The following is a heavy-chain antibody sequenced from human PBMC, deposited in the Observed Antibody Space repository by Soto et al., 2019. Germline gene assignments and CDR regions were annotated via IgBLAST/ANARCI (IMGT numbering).Heavy chain of an antibody. CDR3: AKSGNEYCSSTSCYDWYFYYYMAV. D-gene: IGHD2-2*01. J-gene: IGHJ6*03. CDR2: IYPGDSDT. CDR1: GYSFTNYW. Sequence: PGESLKISCKASGYSFTNYWIGWVRQMPGKGLEWMGIIYPGDSDTRYSPSFQGQVTISADKSISTAYLQWSSLKASDTAMYYCAKSGNEYCSSTSCYDWYFYYYMAVWGKGTTVTVSS. V-gene: IGHV5-51*01.